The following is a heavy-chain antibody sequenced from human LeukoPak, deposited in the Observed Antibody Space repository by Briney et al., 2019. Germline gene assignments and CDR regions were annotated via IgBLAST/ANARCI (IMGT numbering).Heavy chain of an antibody. V-gene: IGHV5-51*01. Sequence: GESLKISCKASGYSFTTYWIGWVRQVPGKGLEWMGIIYAGDSDTRYSPSFQGQVTISADKSINTAYLQWSSLKASDTAMYYCARGGPSYALDYWGQGTLVTVSS. CDR2: IYAGDSDT. D-gene: IGHD3-16*01. CDR3: ARGGPSYALDY. CDR1: GYSFTTYW. J-gene: IGHJ4*02.